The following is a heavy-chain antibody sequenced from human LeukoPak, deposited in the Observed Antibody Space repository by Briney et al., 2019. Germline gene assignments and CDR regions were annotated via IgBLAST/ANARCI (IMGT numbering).Heavy chain of an antibody. CDR1: GFTISSYY. D-gene: IGHD5-12*01. CDR2: IYYSGST. CDR3: ARDAGYSGYDLGVWFDP. Sequence: PSETLSLTCTASGFTISSYYWSWIRQPPGKGLEWIGYIYYSGSTNYNPSLESRVITSVNTSKNQFSLKLSSVTATDTAVDYGARDAGYSGYDLGVWFDPWGQGTLVTVSS. V-gene: IGHV4-59*01. J-gene: IGHJ5*02.